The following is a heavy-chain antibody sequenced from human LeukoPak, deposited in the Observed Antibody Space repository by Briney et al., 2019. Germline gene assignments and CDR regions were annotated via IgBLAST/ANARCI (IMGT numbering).Heavy chain of an antibody. Sequence: SETLSLTCTVSGGSISSYYWSWIRQPPGKGLEWIGYIYYSGSTNYNPSLKSRVTISVDTSKNQFSLKLSSVTAADTAVYYCASGDSGDYYYFDYWGQGTLVTVSS. V-gene: IGHV4-59*01. CDR2: IYYSGST. CDR1: GGSISSYY. CDR3: ASGDSGDYYYFDY. J-gene: IGHJ4*02. D-gene: IGHD4-17*01.